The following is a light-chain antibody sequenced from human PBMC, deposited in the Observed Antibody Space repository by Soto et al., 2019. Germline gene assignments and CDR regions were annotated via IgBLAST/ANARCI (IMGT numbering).Light chain of an antibody. J-gene: IGKJ1*01. CDR2: GVS. V-gene: IGKV3-20*01. CDR1: ESPRGSN. Sequence: EIVLTQSPGTLSVSPGERATLSCRASESPRGSNLVWYQQKPGQAPRVLIYGVSNRATGTPDRFSGSESGTEFSLTINRLEPEDFAVYYCQHYGRSGWTFGKGNKVEMK. CDR3: QHYGRSGWT.